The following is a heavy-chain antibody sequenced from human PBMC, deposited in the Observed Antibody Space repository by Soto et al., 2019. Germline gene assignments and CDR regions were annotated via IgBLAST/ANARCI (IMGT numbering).Heavy chain of an antibody. CDR3: ARDPEPMYDYVWGSSAD. J-gene: IGHJ4*02. D-gene: IGHD3-16*01. CDR2: IYYSGST. V-gene: IGHV4-30-4*01. CDR1: GGSISSGDYY. Sequence: QVQLQESGPGLVKPSQTLSLTCTVSGGSISSGDYYWSWIRQPPGKGLEWIGYIYYSGSTYYNPSLKSRVTISVDTSKNQFSLKLSSVTAADTAGYYGARDPEPMYDYVWGSSADWGQGTLVTVSS.